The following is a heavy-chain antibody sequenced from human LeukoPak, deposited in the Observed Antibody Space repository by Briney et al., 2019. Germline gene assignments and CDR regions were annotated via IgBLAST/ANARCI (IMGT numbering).Heavy chain of an antibody. CDR3: ARERDAFDI. CDR1: GFTFSSYA. Sequence: GGSLRLSCAASGFTFSSYAMHWVRQAPGKGLEWVAVISYDGSNKYYADSVKGRFTISRDNSKNTLYLQMNSLRAEDTAVYYCARERDAFDIWGQGTMVTVSS. CDR2: ISYDGSNK. J-gene: IGHJ3*02. V-gene: IGHV3-30-3*01.